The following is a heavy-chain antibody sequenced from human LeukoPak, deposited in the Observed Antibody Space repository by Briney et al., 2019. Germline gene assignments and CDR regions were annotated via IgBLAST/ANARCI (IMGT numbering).Heavy chain of an antibody. V-gene: IGHV1-2*02. CDR2: INIDSGGT. CDR1: GYSFTAYY. J-gene: IGHJ4*02. Sequence: GASVKVSCKASGYSFTAYYIHWVRQAPGQGPEWMGWINIDSGGTNYAQKFQGRVTMTRDTSISTAYMEVSSLRSDDTAVYYCVRDHLHYFDYWGQGTLVTVSS. CDR3: VRDHLHYFDY.